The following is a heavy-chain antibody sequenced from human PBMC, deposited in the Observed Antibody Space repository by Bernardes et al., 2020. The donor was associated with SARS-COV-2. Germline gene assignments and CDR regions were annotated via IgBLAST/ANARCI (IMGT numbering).Heavy chain of an antibody. V-gene: IGHV4-59*01. J-gene: IGHJ4*02. CDR3: ASPRGYSSGPFDY. CDR2: IYYNGNN. CDR1: GGSISNYY. Sequence: SETLSLTCTVSGGSISNYYWSWIRQPPRKGLEWIGYIYYNGNNKYNPSLKSRVTISIDTSKNQLSLELTSVTAADTAVYYCASPRGYSSGPFDYWGQGTLVTVSS. D-gene: IGHD6-19*01.